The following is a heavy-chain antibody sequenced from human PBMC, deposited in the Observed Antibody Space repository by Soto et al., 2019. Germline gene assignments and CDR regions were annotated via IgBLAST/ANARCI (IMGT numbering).Heavy chain of an antibody. V-gene: IGHV3-7*03. J-gene: IGHJ4*02. Sequence: EVQLVESGGGLVQPGGSLRLSCAASGFTFSNYWMSWVRQAPGKGLEWVANITEDGSATYYVDFVKGRFTISRDNAKNSLYLQMRSLRAEDTAVYYCAREARCVVDCYSRYYFDYWGQGTLVPVSS. D-gene: IGHD2-21*02. CDR3: AREARCVVDCYSRYYFDY. CDR2: ITEDGSAT. CDR1: GFTFSNYW.